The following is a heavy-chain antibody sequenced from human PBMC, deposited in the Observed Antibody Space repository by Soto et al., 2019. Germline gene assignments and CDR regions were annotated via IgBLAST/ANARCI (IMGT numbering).Heavy chain of an antibody. V-gene: IGHV4-30-4*01. D-gene: IGHD2-15*01. CDR2: IYYSGST. CDR1: GGSISSGDYY. J-gene: IGHJ4*02. Sequence: QVQLQESGPGLVKPSQTLSLTCTVSGGSISSGDYYWSWIRQPPGKGLEWIGYIYYSGSTNYNPSLNSRVTISVDTSKNQFSLKLSSVTATDTAVYYCARRYCSVGSCYGYFDYWGQGTLVTVSS. CDR3: ARRYCSVGSCYGYFDY.